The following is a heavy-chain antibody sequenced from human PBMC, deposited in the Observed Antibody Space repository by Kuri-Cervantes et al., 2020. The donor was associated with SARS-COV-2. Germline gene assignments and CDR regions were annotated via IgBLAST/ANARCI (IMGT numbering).Heavy chain of an antibody. Sequence: GESLKISCAASGFTFSSYAMHWVRQAPGKGLEYVSAISSNGGSTYYADSVKGRFTISRDNAKNSLYLQMNSLRAEDTAVYYCAELDFWSGYYIDCRGQGTLVTVSS. CDR1: GFTFSSYA. CDR3: AELDFWSGYYIDC. CDR2: ISSNGGST. J-gene: IGHJ4*02. D-gene: IGHD3-3*01. V-gene: IGHV3-64*02.